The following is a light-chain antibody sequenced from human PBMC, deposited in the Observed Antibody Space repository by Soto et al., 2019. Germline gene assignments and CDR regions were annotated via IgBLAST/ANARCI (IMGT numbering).Light chain of an antibody. J-gene: IGKJ1*01. CDR2: GAS. V-gene: IGKV3-15*01. CDR3: QQYNTRPQT. Sequence: LSLPPADRAPLSCRASQTVGSNLAWYQHKPGQAPRLLISGASTRATGVPARFSGSGSGTEFALTISGLQSEDFTVYFCQQYNTRPQTFGQGTKVDIK. CDR1: QTVGSN.